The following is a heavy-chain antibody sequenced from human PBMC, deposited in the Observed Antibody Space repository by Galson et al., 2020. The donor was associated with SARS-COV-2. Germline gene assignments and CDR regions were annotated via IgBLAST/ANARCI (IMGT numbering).Heavy chain of an antibody. V-gene: IGHV4-61*02. Sequence: SETLSLTCTVSGGSISRGSYYWSWIRQPAGKGLEWTGRNYTSGSTNYNPSLKSRVTISVDTSKNQFSLKLSSVTAADTAVYYCARGHYFDYWGQGTLVTVSS. CDR3: ARGHYFDY. CDR2: NYTSGST. CDR1: GGSISRGSYY. J-gene: IGHJ4*02.